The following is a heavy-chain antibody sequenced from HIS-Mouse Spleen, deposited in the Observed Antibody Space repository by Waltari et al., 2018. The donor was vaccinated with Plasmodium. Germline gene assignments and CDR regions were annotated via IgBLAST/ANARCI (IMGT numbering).Heavy chain of an antibody. Sequence: EVQLVESGGGLVQPGGSLRLSCAASGFPFSRYWLRWSRPAPGKGLEWVANRKQDGSEKYYVDSVEGRFTISRDNAKNSLYLQMNSLRAEDTAVYYCAREFGTGNWYFDLWGRGTLVTVSS. D-gene: IGHD7-27*01. CDR3: AREFGTGNWYFDL. V-gene: IGHV3-7*01. J-gene: IGHJ2*01. CDR2: RKQDGSEK. CDR1: GFPFSRYW.